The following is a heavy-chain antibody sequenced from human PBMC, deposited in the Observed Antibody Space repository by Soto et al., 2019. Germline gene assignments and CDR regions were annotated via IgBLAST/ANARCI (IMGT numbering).Heavy chain of an antibody. Sequence: LRLSFAASGFTFSNSGMHWVRQAPGKGLEWVALISYDGSNQYYADSVKGRFTISRDNSKNTLYLQMNSLRAEDTAVYYCAKVAYYYDSSGYFDYWGQGTLVTVSS. J-gene: IGHJ4*02. V-gene: IGHV3-30*18. CDR3: AKVAYYYDSSGYFDY. CDR1: GFTFSNSG. D-gene: IGHD3-22*01. CDR2: ISYDGSNQ.